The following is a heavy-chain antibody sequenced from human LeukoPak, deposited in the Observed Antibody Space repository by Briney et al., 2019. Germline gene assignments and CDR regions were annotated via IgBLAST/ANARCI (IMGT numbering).Heavy chain of an antibody. V-gene: IGHV4-59*01. CDR2: IYYSGST. D-gene: IGHD3-22*01. CDR1: GYSISNGYY. J-gene: IGHJ4*02. Sequence: PSETLSLTCTVSGYSISNGYYWGWIRQPPGKGLEWIGYIYYSGSTNYNPSLKSRVTISVDTSKNQFSLKLSSVTAADTAVYYCARGAYDSSGYPNDFDYWGQGTLVTVSS. CDR3: ARGAYDSSGYPNDFDY.